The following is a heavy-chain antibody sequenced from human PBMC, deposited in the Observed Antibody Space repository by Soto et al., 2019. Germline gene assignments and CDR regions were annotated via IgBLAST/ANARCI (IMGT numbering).Heavy chain of an antibody. Sequence: ASVKVSWKASGYTFTSYAMHWVRQAPGQRLEWMGWINAGNGNTKYSQKFQGRVTITRDTSASTAYMELSSLGSEDTAVYYCARGIVVVVAATLEYFQHWGQGTLVTVSS. V-gene: IGHV1-3*01. J-gene: IGHJ1*01. CDR3: ARGIVVVVAATLEYFQH. CDR1: GYTFTSYA. D-gene: IGHD2-15*01. CDR2: INAGNGNT.